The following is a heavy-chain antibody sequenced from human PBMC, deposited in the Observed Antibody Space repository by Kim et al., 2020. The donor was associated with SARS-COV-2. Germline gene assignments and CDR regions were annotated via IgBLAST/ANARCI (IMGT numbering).Heavy chain of an antibody. CDR3: ARATIHYYYGSGSEY. CDR2: INPSGGST. CDR1: GYTFTSYY. D-gene: IGHD3-10*01. V-gene: IGHV1-46*01. Sequence: ASVKVSCKTSGYTFTSYYMHWVRQAPGQGLEWMGIINPSGGSTSYAQKFQGRVTMTRDTSTSTVYMELSSLRSEDTAVYYCARATIHYYYGSGSEYWGQGTLVTVSS. J-gene: IGHJ4*02.